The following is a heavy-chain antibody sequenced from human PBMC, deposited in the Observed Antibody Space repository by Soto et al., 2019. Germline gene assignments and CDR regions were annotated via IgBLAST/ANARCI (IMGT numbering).Heavy chain of an antibody. Sequence: SETLSLTCTVSGGSISSYYWSWIRQPPGKGLEWIGYIYYSGSTNYNPSLKSRVTISVDTSKNQFSLKLSSVTAADTAVYYCARNYDSSGYYPNYYYYGMDVWGQGTTVTVSS. J-gene: IGHJ6*02. V-gene: IGHV4-59*01. CDR1: GGSISSYY. CDR2: IYYSGST. CDR3: ARNYDSSGYYPNYYYYGMDV. D-gene: IGHD3-22*01.